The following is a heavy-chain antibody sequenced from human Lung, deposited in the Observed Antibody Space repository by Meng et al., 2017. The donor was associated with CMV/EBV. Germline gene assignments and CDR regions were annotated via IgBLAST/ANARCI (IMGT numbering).Heavy chain of an antibody. Sequence: SVXVSCKASGDTFSKYVTSWVRQAPGQGLEWMGGIIPMRTTTNYAQRFQGRVTITADMPAATVYMELSSLRSEDAAVYYCVTSEEFYHFRSGWEWYYHYGLDVXGPGXTVTVSS. CDR3: VTSEEFYHFRSGWEWYYHYGLDV. V-gene: IGHV1-69*10. CDR1: GDTFSKYV. D-gene: IGHD3-3*01. CDR2: IIPMRTTT. J-gene: IGHJ6*02.